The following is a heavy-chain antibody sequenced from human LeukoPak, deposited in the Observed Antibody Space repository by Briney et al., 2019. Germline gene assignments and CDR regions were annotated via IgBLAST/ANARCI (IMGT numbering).Heavy chain of an antibody. CDR2: IYYSGST. V-gene: IGHV4-30-4*01. Sequence: SETLSLTCTVSGVSISSYYWSWIRQPPGKGLEWIGYIYYSGSTYYNPSLKSRVTISVDTSKNQFSLKLSSVTAADTAAYYCARVLDSSGYYPRYYFDYWGQGTLVTVSS. J-gene: IGHJ4*02. CDR3: ARVLDSSGYYPRYYFDY. D-gene: IGHD3-22*01. CDR1: GVSISSYY.